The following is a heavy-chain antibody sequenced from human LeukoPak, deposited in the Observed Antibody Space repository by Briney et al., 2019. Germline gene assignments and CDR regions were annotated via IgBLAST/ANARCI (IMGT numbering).Heavy chain of an antibody. CDR3: ARDGPGITVAGYFDY. Sequence: PGGSLRLSSAASGFTFSNYVMYWVRQAPRKGLEWVAVISYDGSNIYYADSVKGRFTISRDNSKNTLYLQMNSLRAEETAVYHCARDGPGITVAGYFDYWGQGTLVTVSS. V-gene: IGHV3-30-3*01. CDR1: GFTFSNYV. J-gene: IGHJ4*02. CDR2: ISYDGSNI. D-gene: IGHD6-19*01.